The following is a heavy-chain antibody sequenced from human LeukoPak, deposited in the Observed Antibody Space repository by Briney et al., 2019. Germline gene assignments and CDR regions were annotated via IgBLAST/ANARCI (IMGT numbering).Heavy chain of an antibody. V-gene: IGHV3-23*01. D-gene: IGHD3-9*01. CDR3: AKGRGVLRYFDWLLFAY. J-gene: IGHJ4*02. Sequence: GVSLRLSCAASGFTFSSYAMSWVRQAPGKGLEWVSAISGSGGSTYYADSVKGRFTISRDNSKNTLYLQMNSLRAEDTAVYYCAKGRGVLRYFDWLLFAYWGQGTLVTVSP. CDR2: ISGSGGST. CDR1: GFTFSSYA.